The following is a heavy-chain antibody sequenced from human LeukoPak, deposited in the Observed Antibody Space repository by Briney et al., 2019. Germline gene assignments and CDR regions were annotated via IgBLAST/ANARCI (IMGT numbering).Heavy chain of an antibody. Sequence: SETLSLICTVSGASIRGSSYYWGWIRQPPGKGLEWIGSIYYSGSTYYNPSLKSRVTISVDTSKNQFSLNLSSVTATDTAVYFCARDEGSSYPFDYWGQGTLVTVSS. J-gene: IGHJ4*02. D-gene: IGHD2-2*01. V-gene: IGHV4-39*07. CDR1: GASIRGSSYY. CDR2: IYYSGST. CDR3: ARDEGSSYPFDY.